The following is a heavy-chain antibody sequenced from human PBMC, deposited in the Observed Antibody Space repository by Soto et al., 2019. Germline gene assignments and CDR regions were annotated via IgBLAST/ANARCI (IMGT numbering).Heavy chain of an antibody. D-gene: IGHD6-19*01. V-gene: IGHV3-30*18. CDR3: AKDRAGSGWSYYYGMDV. J-gene: IGHJ6*02. Sequence: PGGSLRLSCAASGFTFSSYGMHWVRQAPGKGLEWVAVISYDGSNKYYADSVKGRFTISRDNSKNTLYLQMNSLRAEDTAVYYCAKDRAGSGWSYYYGMDVWGQGTTVTVSS. CDR1: GFTFSSYG. CDR2: ISYDGSNK.